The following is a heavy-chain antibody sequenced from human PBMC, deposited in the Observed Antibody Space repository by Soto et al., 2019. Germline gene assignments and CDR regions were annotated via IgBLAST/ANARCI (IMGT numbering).Heavy chain of an antibody. V-gene: IGHV1-8*01. CDR1: GYTFTSYD. J-gene: IGHJ5*02. CDR2: MIPNSGNT. Sequence: QVQLVQSGAEVKKPGASVKVSCKASGYTFTSYDINWVRQATGQGLEWMGWMIPNSGNTVYAQKFQGRVSMTRNISLSTADMERTSLTSEDTAVYFGARGSRAWYAPWGQGTLVTVSP. CDR3: ARGSRAWYAP.